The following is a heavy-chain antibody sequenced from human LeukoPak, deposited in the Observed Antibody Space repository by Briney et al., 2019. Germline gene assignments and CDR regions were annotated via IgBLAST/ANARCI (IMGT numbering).Heavy chain of an antibody. D-gene: IGHD1-26*01. CDR2: ISGSGGST. V-gene: IGHV3-23*01. CDR1: GFTLSSYA. CDR3: ARSGQWELFLDRFDY. J-gene: IGHJ4*02. Sequence: GGSLRLSCAASGFTLSSYAMSWVRQAPGKGLEWVSAISGSGGSTYYADSVKGRFTISRDNSKNTLYLQMNSLRAEDTAVYYCARSGQWELFLDRFDYWGQGTLVTVSS.